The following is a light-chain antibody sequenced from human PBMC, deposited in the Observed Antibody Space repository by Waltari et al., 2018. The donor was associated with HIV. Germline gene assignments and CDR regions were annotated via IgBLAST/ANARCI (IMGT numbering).Light chain of an antibody. CDR2: EVS. J-gene: IGLJ2*01. CDR3: SSYTSSDTVV. Sequence: QSALTQPASVSGSPGQSISIPCTRTSSAVGGYNAVSWYQQHPAKAPKLVILEVSNRPSGVSNRFSDSKSGNRASLTISGLQAEDEAYYYCSSYTSSDTVVFGGGTKVTVL. CDR1: SSAVGGYNA. V-gene: IGLV2-14*01.